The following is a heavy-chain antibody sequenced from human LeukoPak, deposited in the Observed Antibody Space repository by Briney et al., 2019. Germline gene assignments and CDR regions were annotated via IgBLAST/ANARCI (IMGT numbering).Heavy chain of an antibody. V-gene: IGHV4-59*01. CDR1: DGSISSYY. D-gene: IGHD3-22*01. CDR3: ARNQHSYDSSGPGYWYFDL. J-gene: IGHJ2*01. CDR2: IYHSGST. Sequence: PSETLSLTCTVSDGSISSYYWSCIRQPPGKGLEWIGYIYHSGSTNYNPSLKSRVTISVDTSKNEFSLKLSSVTAADTAMYYCARNQHSYDSSGPGYWYFDLWGRGTLVTVSS.